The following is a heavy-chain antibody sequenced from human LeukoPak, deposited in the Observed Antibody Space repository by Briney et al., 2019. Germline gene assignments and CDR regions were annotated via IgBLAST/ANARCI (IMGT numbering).Heavy chain of an antibody. CDR2: MNPNSGGT. D-gene: IGHD1-26*01. V-gene: IGHV1-2*02. Sequence: ASVKVSCKASGYTFTDYYIHWVRQAPGQGLEWMAWMNPNSGGTSYAQKFQGRVTMTRDTSISTGYMELSRLRSDDTAVYYCARVSIRSYRSDAFDIWGQGTMVTVSS. CDR1: GYTFTDYY. J-gene: IGHJ3*02. CDR3: ARVSIRSYRSDAFDI.